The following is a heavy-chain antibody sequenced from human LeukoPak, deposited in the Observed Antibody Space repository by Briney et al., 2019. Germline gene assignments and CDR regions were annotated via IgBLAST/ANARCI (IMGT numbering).Heavy chain of an antibody. CDR1: GYSFTSHW. D-gene: IGHD2-2*01. V-gene: IGHV5-10-1*01. CDR2: IDPSDSYT. J-gene: IGHJ6*04. Sequence: KPGESLRISCKGSGYSFTSHWISWVRQMPGKGLEWMGRIDPSDSYTNYGPSFQGHVTISADKSISTAYLQWSSLKASDTAMYYCARHLDSAGAVPADYGMDVWGKGTTVTVSS. CDR3: ARHLDSAGAVPADYGMDV.